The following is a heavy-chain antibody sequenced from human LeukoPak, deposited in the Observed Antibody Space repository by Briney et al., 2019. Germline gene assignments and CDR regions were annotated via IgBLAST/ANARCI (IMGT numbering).Heavy chain of an antibody. D-gene: IGHD5/OR15-5a*01. CDR2: IYYNGRSGNT. V-gene: IGHV4-31*03. Sequence: SETLSLTCSVSDDSMSRRGYSWSWIRQRPGMGLEWMGYIYYNGRSGNTSYNLALKSRVTMSIDTGEKHFSLRLTSVTAADTAVYYCANSLPTVSTRNYFDYWGQGTLVIVSS. CDR1: DDSMSRRGYS. CDR3: ANSLPTVSTRNYFDY. J-gene: IGHJ4*02.